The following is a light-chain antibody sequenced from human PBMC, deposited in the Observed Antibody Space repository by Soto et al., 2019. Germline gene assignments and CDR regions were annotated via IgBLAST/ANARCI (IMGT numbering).Light chain of an antibody. CDR2: DVG. V-gene: IGLV2-14*03. CDR1: RSDVGNYNF. CDR3: GSYASDHPRFYV. Sequence: HSVLTQPSSGFGSPGQSITISCPGNRSDVGNYNFVSWYQHHPGKAPKLIIYDVGSRPSGVSNRFSGSKSGNTASLAIYGLQAEDVADYYWGSYASDHPRFYVVVTGTKVTDL. J-gene: IGLJ1*01.